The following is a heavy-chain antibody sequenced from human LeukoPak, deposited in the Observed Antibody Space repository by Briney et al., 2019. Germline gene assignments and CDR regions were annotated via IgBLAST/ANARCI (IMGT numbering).Heavy chain of an antibody. CDR2: MSPNSGNT. CDR3: ARSGIWKQPPDY. Sequence: ASVKVSCKASGYTFTSYDINWVRQATGQGLEWMGWMSPNSGNTGYAQKFQGRVTMTRNTSISTAYMELSSLRSEDTAVYYCARSGIWKQPPDYWGQGTLVTVSS. D-gene: IGHD1/OR15-1a*01. CDR1: GYTFTSYD. J-gene: IGHJ4*02. V-gene: IGHV1-8*01.